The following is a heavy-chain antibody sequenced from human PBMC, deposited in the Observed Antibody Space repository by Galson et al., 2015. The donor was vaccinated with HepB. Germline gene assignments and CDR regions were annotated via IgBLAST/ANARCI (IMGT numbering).Heavy chain of an antibody. D-gene: IGHD3-10*01. Sequence: SVKVSCKASGYTFTNYGISWVRQAPGQGPEWMGWISAYNGNTNYAQKFQGRVTMTADTSTSAAYMELRSLRSDDTAVYYCARDKGVLWFMYYFDYWGQGTLVTVSS. V-gene: IGHV1-18*04. J-gene: IGHJ4*02. CDR1: GYTFTNYG. CDR2: ISAYNGNT. CDR3: ARDKGVLWFMYYFDY.